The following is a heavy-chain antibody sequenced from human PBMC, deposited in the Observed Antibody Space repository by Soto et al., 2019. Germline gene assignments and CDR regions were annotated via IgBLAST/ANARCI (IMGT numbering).Heavy chain of an antibody. CDR1: GFTLSSYW. V-gene: IGHV3-7*01. D-gene: IGHD2-15*01. CDR2: IKQDGSEK. J-gene: IGHJ4*02. CDR3: ARAVASASSY. Sequence: EGQLVESGGGLVQPGGSLRLSCVASGFTLSSYWMNWVRQAPGKGLEWVANIKQDGSEKYYVDSVKGRFTISRDNAKNSLYLQMNSLRAEDTAAYYCARAVASASSYWGQGTLVTVSS.